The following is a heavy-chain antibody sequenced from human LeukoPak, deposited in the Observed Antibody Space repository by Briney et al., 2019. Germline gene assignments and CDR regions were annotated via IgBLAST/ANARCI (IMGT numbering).Heavy chain of an antibody. CDR3: AKDRSAYCGGDCYHDY. V-gene: IGHV3-30*02. Sequence: PGGSLRLSCAASGFTFRSYGMHWVRQAPGKGLEWVAFIRYDGSKKYYADCVKGRLTISRDNSKNTLYLQMNSLRAEDTAVYYCAKDRSAYCGGDCYHDYWGQGTLVTVSS. CDR2: IRYDGSKK. CDR1: GFTFRSYG. D-gene: IGHD2-21*02. J-gene: IGHJ4*02.